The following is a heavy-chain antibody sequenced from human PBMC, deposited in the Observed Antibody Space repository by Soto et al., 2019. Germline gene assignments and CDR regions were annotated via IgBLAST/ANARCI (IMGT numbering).Heavy chain of an antibody. D-gene: IGHD3-22*01. Sequence: QVQLVQSGAEVKKPGASVKVSCKASGYTFTSYGISWVRQAPGQGLEWMGWISAYNGNTNYAQKLQGRVTMTTDTSTSTAYIELRRLRSDDTAVYYCARDKPPWYYYDSSGYYRFDYCGQGTLVTVSS. CDR3: ARDKPPWYYYDSSGYYRFDY. CDR2: ISAYNGNT. J-gene: IGHJ4*02. CDR1: GYTFTSYG. V-gene: IGHV1-18*01.